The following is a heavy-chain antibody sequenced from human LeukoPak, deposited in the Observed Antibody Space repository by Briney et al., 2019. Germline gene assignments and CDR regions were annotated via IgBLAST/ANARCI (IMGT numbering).Heavy chain of an antibody. Sequence: PGGSLRLSCAASGFTFSSYWMHWVRHAPGKGLVWVSRINSDGSSTSYADSVKGRFTISRDNAKNTLYLQMDSLRAEDTAVYYCAFGVVTNYYYYGMDVWGQGTTVTVSS. V-gene: IGHV3-74*01. CDR3: AFGVVTNYYYYGMDV. CDR2: INSDGSST. J-gene: IGHJ6*02. D-gene: IGHD3-3*01. CDR1: GFTFSSYW.